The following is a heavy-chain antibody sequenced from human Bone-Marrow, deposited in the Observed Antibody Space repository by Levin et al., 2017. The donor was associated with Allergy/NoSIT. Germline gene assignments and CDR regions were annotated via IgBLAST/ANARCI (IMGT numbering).Heavy chain of an antibody. V-gene: IGHV1-8*01. J-gene: IGHJ4*02. CDR1: GYTFTSYD. Sequence: GESLKISCKASGYTFTSYDINWVRQATGQGLEWMGWMNPNSGNTGYAQKFQGRVTMTRNTSISTAYMELSSLRSEDTAVYYCARAGGREGYCSSTSCYNFDYWGQGTLVTVSS. CDR3: ARAGGREGYCSSTSCYNFDY. CDR2: MNPNSGNT. D-gene: IGHD2-2*01.